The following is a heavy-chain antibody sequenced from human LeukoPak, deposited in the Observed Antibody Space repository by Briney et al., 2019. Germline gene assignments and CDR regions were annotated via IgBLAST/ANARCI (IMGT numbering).Heavy chain of an antibody. D-gene: IGHD5-24*01. CDR1: GFTFSNYG. Sequence: GGSLRLSCAASGFTFSNYGMHWVRQAPGMGLEWVAVIWYDGSDKYYADSVKGRFTISRDNSKNTLYLQMNSLRLEDTAVYYCARDRYRGYNYFDYWGPGTLVTASS. CDR2: IWYDGSDK. V-gene: IGHV3-33*01. CDR3: ARDRYRGYNYFDY. J-gene: IGHJ4*02.